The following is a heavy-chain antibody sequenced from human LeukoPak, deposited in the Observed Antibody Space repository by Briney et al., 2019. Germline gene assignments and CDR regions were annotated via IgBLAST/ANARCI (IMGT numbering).Heavy chain of an antibody. J-gene: IGHJ2*01. CDR2: ISGSGTTI. V-gene: IGHV3-48*03. Sequence: GGSLRLSCAASGFTFSTFEMNWVRQAPGKGLEWVSYISGSGTTIYYADSVKGRFTISRDNAKNSLYLQMNSLRAEDTAVYYCARNSRDGDFDLWGRGALVTVSS. CDR3: ARNSRDGDFDL. CDR1: GFTFSTFE. D-gene: IGHD2-21*01.